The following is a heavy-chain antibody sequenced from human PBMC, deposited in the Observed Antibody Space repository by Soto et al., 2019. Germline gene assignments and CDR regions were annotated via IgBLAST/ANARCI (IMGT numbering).Heavy chain of an antibody. J-gene: IGHJ6*03. V-gene: IGHV1-18*01. CDR3: ARGISYSYMDV. D-gene: IGHD3-10*01. Sequence: GASVKVSCKASGYTFTIYHIIWVRQAPGQGLEWMGWISGYSGKTYYAQKFQDRVTMTTETSTSTAYMEVRSLRSDDTAVYYCARGISYSYMDVWGKGTTVTVSS. CDR1: GYTFTIYH. CDR2: ISGYSGKT.